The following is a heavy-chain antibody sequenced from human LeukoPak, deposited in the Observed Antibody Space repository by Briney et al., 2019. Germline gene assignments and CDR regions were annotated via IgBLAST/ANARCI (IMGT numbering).Heavy chain of an antibody. CDR2: ISGSGGST. CDR3: ARGPLYYDSSPFDY. CDR1: GFTFSSYA. D-gene: IGHD3-22*01. Sequence: QPGGSLRLSCAASGFTFSSYAMSWVRQAPGKGLEWVSAISGSGGSTYYADSVKGRFTISRDNSKNTLYLQMNSLRAEDTAIYYCARGPLYYDSSPFDYWGQGTLVTVSS. J-gene: IGHJ4*02. V-gene: IGHV3-23*01.